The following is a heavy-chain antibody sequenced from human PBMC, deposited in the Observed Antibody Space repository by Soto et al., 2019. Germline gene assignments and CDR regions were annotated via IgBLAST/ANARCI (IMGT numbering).Heavy chain of an antibody. Sequence: SGKVSCKASGGTFSSYTISWVRQAPGQGLEWMGRIIPILGIANYAQKFQGRVTITADKSTSTAYMELSSLRSEDTAVYYCARPKGSGGSSCYAFDIWGQGTMFTVSS. CDR1: GGTFSSYT. D-gene: IGHD2-15*01. V-gene: IGHV1-69*02. J-gene: IGHJ3*02. CDR2: IIPILGIA. CDR3: ARPKGSGGSSCYAFDI.